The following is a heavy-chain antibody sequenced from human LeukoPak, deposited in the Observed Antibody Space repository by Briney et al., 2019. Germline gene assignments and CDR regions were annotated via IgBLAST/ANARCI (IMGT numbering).Heavy chain of an antibody. CDR1: GFTFSNYW. V-gene: IGHV3-74*01. D-gene: IGHD6-19*01. CDR3: ARDIAVSGNYFDY. J-gene: IGHJ4*02. Sequence: PGGSLRLSCAASGFTFSNYWMHWVRQAPGKGLVWVPRINGDGRSTTYADSVRGRFIISRDNAKNMLYLQVNSLRAEDTALYYCARDIAVSGNYFDYWGQGTLVTVSS. CDR2: INGDGRST.